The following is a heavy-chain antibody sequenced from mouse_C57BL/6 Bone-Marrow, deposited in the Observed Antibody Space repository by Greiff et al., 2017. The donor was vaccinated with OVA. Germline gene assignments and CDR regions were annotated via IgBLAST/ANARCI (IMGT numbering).Heavy chain of an antibody. J-gene: IGHJ4*01. D-gene: IGHD2-3*01. V-gene: IGHV2-9-1*01. Sequence: VKLMESGPGLVAPSQSLSITCTVSGFSLTSYAISWVRQPPGKGLEWLGVIWTGGGTNYNSALKSRLSISKDNSKSQVFLKMNSLQTDDTARYYCARNSGGYYVYYYAMDYWGQGTSVTVSS. CDR3: ARNSGGYYVYYYAMDY. CDR1: GFSLTSYA. CDR2: IWTGGGT.